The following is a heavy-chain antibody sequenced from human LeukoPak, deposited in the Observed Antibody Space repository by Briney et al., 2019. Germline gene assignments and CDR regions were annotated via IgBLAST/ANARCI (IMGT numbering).Heavy chain of an antibody. D-gene: IGHD2-2*01. Sequence: SVKVSCKASGGTFSSYAISWVRQAPGQGLEWMGRIIPILGIANYAQKFQGRVTITADKSTSTAYMELSSLRSEDTAVYYCARPREDIVVVPAVEYYYCGMDVWGQGTTVTVSS. CDR1: GGTFSSYA. CDR3: ARPREDIVVVPAVEYYYCGMDV. J-gene: IGHJ6*02. CDR2: IIPILGIA. V-gene: IGHV1-69*04.